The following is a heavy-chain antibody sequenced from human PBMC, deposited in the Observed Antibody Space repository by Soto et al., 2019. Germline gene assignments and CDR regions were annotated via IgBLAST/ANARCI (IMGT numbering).Heavy chain of an antibody. J-gene: IGHJ4*02. D-gene: IGHD1-1*01. CDR3: ATEQTGTTSVDY. Sequence: SETLSLTCTVSGGSISSSSYYWGWIRQPPGKGLEWIGSIYYSGSTYYNPSLKSRVTISVDTSKNQFSLKLSSVTAADTAVYYCATEQTGTTSVDYWGQGTLVTVSS. CDR1: GGSISSSSYY. V-gene: IGHV4-39*01. CDR2: IYYSGST.